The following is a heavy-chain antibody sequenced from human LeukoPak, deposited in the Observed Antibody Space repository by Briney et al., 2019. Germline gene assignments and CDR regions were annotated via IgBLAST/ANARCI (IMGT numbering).Heavy chain of an antibody. D-gene: IGHD4-17*01. V-gene: IGHV3-33*06. Sequence: PGGSLRLSCAASGFTFSSYGMHWVRQAPGKGLEWVAVIWYDGSNKYYADSVKGRFTISRDNSKNTLYLQMNSLRAEDTAVYYCAKDLSDYGGYDAFDIWGQGTMVTVSS. CDR3: AKDLSDYGGYDAFDI. CDR1: GFTFSSYG. CDR2: IWYDGSNK. J-gene: IGHJ3*02.